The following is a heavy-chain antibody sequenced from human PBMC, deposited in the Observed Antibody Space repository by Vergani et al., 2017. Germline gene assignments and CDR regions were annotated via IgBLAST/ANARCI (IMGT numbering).Heavy chain of an antibody. CDR3: ATKSCGTPGCQIGYFRE. V-gene: IGHV3-30*03. CDR2: ISYDGTQK. D-gene: IGHD1-1*01. CDR1: GFTSSYYG. Sequence: QVHLVESGGGVVQPGRSLRLSCVVSGFTSSYYGMHWVRPAPGKGLEWVAVISYDGTQKYYADSVKGRFTLSRDNSKSTLYLQMNSLRTEDTAVYYCATKSCGTPGCQIGYFREWGQGTLVTVSS. J-gene: IGHJ1*01.